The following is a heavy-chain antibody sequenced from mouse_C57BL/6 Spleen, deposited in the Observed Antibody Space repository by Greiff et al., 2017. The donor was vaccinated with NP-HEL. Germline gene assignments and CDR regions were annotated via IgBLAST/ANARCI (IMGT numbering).Heavy chain of an antibody. Sequence: LQESGAELARPGASVKMSCKASGYTFTSYTMHWVKQRPGQGLEWIGYINPSSGYTKYNQKFKDKATLTADKSSSTAYMQLSSLTSEDSAVYYCARSDYGSRGYFDYWGQGTTLTVPS. J-gene: IGHJ2*01. CDR2: INPSSGYT. CDR1: GYTFTSYT. CDR3: ARSDYGSRGYFDY. D-gene: IGHD1-1*01. V-gene: IGHV1-4*01.